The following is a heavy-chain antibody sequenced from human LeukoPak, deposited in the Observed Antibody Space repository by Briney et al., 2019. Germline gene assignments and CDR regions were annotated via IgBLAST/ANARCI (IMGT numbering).Heavy chain of an antibody. CDR3: ARLAQWLVRGRFDY. D-gene: IGHD6-19*01. V-gene: IGHV4-34*01. J-gene: IGHJ4*02. Sequence: SETLSLTCAVYGGSLSGYYWSWIRQPPGKGLEWIGEINHSGSTNYNPSLKSRVTISVDTSKNQFSLKLSSVTAADTAVYYCARLAQWLVRGRFDYWGQGTLVTVSS. CDR2: INHSGST. CDR1: GGSLSGYY.